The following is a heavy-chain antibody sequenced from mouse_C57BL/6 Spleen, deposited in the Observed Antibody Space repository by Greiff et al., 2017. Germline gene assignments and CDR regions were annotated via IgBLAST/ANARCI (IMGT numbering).Heavy chain of an antibody. CDR3: GRGDDYDWYFDG. J-gene: IGHJ1*03. CDR2: FHPYNDDT. V-gene: IGHV1-47*01. D-gene: IGHD2-4*01. Sequence: VQLQQSGAELVKPGASVKMSCKASGYTFTTYPIEWMKQNHGKSLEWIGNFHPYNDDTKYNEKFKGKATLTVETSSSTVYLELSRITSDDSAVYYGGRGDDYDWYFDGWGTGTTVTVSS. CDR1: GYTFTTYP.